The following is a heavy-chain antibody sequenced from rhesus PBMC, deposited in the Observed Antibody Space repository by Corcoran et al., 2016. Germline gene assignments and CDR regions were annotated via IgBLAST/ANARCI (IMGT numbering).Heavy chain of an antibody. CDR2: INGNSGST. D-gene: IGHD3-28*01. J-gene: IGHJ6*01. Sequence: QVQLQESGPGLVKPSETLSLTCAVSGGSFSSYWWSWIRQPPGKGLEWIGEINGNSGSTTSTPSLKILVTISKDASKNQFSLKLSSVTAADTAVYYCARYFYYDSGYYTDAGLDSWGQGVVVTVSS. CDR3: ARYFYYDSGYYTDAGLDS. CDR1: GGSFSSYW. V-gene: IGHV4-80*01.